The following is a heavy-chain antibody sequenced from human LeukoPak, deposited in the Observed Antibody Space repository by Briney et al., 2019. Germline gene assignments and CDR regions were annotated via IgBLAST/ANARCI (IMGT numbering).Heavy chain of an antibody. CDR1: GGSISTRSYY. V-gene: IGHV4-39*07. CDR2: IFYGGDT. CDR3: GRDDGGFDV. D-gene: IGHD5-24*01. Sequence: PSGTLSLTCAVSGGSISTRSYYWGWIRQPPGKGLEWIGNIFYGGDTHKNPSLKSRVTISLDTSKNQFSLNLTSVTAADTAVYFCGRDDGGFDVWGQGTMVTVSS. J-gene: IGHJ3*01.